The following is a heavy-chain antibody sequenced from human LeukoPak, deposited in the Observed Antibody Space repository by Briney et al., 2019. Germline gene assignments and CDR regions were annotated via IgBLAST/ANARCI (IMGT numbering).Heavy chain of an antibody. V-gene: IGHV3-9*01. J-gene: IGHJ4*02. CDR3: AKVLSSGWLDNFDY. D-gene: IGHD6-19*01. CDR2: ISWNSGSI. Sequence: GGSLRLSCAASGFTFDDYAMHWVRQAPGKGLEWVSEISWNSGSIGYADSVKGRFTISRDNAKNSLYLQMNSLRAEDTALYYCAKVLSSGWLDNFDYWGQGTLVTVSS. CDR1: GFTFDDYA.